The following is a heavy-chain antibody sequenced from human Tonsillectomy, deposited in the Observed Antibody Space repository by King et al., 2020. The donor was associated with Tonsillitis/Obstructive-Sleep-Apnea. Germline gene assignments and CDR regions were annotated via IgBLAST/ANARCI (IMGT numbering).Heavy chain of an antibody. CDR3: TRHFIHDYPGDDAFAL. V-gene: IGHV3-73*02. Sequence: VQLVESGGGLVQPGGSLKLSCAASRFTLSDSAVNWVRQASGEGLEWVGRIRSQVNNYATTYAASVRGRFTISRDDSKNMAYLQLNSLRIDDTAMYYCTRHFIHDYPGDDAFALWGRGTMVTVSS. CDR2: IRSQVNNYAT. D-gene: IGHD4-11*01. CDR1: RFTLSDSA. J-gene: IGHJ3*01.